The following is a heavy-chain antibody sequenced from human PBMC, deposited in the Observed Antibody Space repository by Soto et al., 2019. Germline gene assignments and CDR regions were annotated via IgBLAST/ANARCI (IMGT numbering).Heavy chain of an antibody. CDR3: ARVSYYYDSSGEYNWFDP. D-gene: IGHD3-22*01. CDR1: GGTFSSYA. CDR2: TIPIFGTA. J-gene: IGHJ5*02. Sequence: SVKVSCKASGGTFSSYAISWVRQAPGQGLEWMGGTIPIFGTANYAQKFQGRVTITADESTSTAYMELSSLRSEDTAVYYCARVSYYYDSSGEYNWFDPWGQGTLVTVSS. V-gene: IGHV1-69*13.